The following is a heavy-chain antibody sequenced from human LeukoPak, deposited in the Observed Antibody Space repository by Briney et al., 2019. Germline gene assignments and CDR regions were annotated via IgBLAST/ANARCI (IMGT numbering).Heavy chain of an antibody. CDR2: MNPKSGNT. Sequence: ASVKVSCKTSGYTFTNYDINWVRQATGQGLEWMGWMNPKSGNTGSAQRFQGRVTMTRDTSISTAHMELISLRSEDTAVYYCARVWGAIDYWGQGTLVTVSS. V-gene: IGHV1-8*01. J-gene: IGHJ4*02. CDR3: ARVWGAIDY. D-gene: IGHD1-26*01. CDR1: GYTFTNYD.